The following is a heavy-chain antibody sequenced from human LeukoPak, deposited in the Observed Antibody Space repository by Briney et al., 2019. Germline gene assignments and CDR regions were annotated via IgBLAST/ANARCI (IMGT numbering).Heavy chain of an antibody. V-gene: IGHV3-30*18. CDR2: ISYDGSNK. CDR3: AKDWISGDIVVVPAATGGY. CDR1: GFTFSSYG. Sequence: GGSLRLSCAASGFTFSSYGMHWVRQAPGKGLEWVAVISYDGSNKYYADSVKGRFTISRDNSKNTLDLQMNSLRAEDTAVYYCAKDWISGDIVVVPAATGGYWGQGTLVTVSS. J-gene: IGHJ4*02. D-gene: IGHD2-2*01.